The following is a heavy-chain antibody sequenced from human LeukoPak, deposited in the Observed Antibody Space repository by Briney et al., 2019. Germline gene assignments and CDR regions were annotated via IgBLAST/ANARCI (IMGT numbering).Heavy chain of an antibody. D-gene: IGHD2-15*01. V-gene: IGHV1-2*02. J-gene: IGHJ6*03. CDR1: GYTFTGYY. CDR2: INPNSGGT. CDR3: ARDLFGSRVGCYMDV. Sequence: ASVKVSCKASGYTFTGYYMHWVRQAPGQGLEWMGWINPNSGGTNYAQKFQGRVTMTRDTSISTAYMELSRLRSDDTAVYYCARDLFGSRVGCYMDVWGKGTTVTVSS.